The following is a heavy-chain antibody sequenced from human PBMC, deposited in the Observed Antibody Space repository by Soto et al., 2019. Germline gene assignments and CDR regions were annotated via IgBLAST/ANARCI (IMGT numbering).Heavy chain of an antibody. V-gene: IGHV3-23*01. CDR3: AKDSPYYYDSSGYYDY. CDR2: ISGSGGST. CDR1: GFTFSSYA. J-gene: IGHJ4*02. D-gene: IGHD3-22*01. Sequence: GGSLRLSCAASGFTFSSYAMSWVRQAPGKGLEWVSAISGSGGSTYYADSVKGRFTISRDNSKNTLYLQMNSLRAEDTAVYYCAKDSPYYYDSSGYYDYWGQGTLVTAPQ.